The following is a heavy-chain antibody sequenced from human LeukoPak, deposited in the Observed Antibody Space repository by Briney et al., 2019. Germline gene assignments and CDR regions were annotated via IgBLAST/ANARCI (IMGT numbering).Heavy chain of an antibody. V-gene: IGHV3-74*01. CDR3: AKEPYDGSGYGDY. J-gene: IGHJ4*02. Sequence: AGGSLRLSCAASGFTFSSYWMHWVRQAPGKGLVWVSRINSDGSSTSYADSVKGRFSISRDNSKNTLYLQMDSLRADDTAVYYCAKEPYDGSGYGDYWGQGTVVTVSS. CDR1: GFTFSSYW. D-gene: IGHD3-22*01. CDR2: INSDGSST.